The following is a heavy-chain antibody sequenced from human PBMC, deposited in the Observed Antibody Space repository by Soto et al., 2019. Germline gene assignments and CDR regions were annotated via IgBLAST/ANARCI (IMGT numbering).Heavy chain of an antibody. D-gene: IGHD2-15*01. CDR2: ISYSGST. J-gene: IGHJ5*02. CDR3: ARDLKEYCSDGKCNWFDP. V-gene: IGHV4-59*01. Sequence: SETLSLTCTVSGASITTYYWSWIRQPPGKGLEWIGYISYSGSTDYNPSLKSRVTISFDASKSQISLQVRSATAADAAVYYCARDLKEYCSDGKCNWFDPWGQGTLVTVSS. CDR1: GASITTYY.